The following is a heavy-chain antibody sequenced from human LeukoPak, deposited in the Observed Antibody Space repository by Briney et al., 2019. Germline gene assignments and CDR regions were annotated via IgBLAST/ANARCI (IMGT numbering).Heavy chain of an antibody. V-gene: IGHV3-23*01. D-gene: IGHD2-8*02. CDR2: VSCSSGRT. CDR3: AKNRGHCVDGVCHNYYYMDV. CDR1: GFTFSSFA. Sequence: GGSLRLSCAASGFTFSSFAMTWVRQAPGKGVEWVSTVSCSSGRTDYADSVKGRFTISRDNLKNTLYLQMTGLRAEDTAVYYCAKNRGHCVDGVCHNYYYMDVWGRGSTVTVSS. J-gene: IGHJ6*03.